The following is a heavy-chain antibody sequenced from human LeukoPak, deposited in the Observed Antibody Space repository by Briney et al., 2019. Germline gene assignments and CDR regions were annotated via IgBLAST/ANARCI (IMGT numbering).Heavy chain of an antibody. CDR2: IYYSGST. CDR3: ARGHRGSFDY. CDR1: GGSISSSSYY. J-gene: IGHJ4*02. V-gene: IGHV4-39*07. D-gene: IGHD5-12*01. Sequence: SETLSLTCTVSGGSISSSSYYWGWIRQPPGKGLEWIGSIYYSGSTYYNPSLKSRVTISVDTSKNQFSLKLSSVTAADTAVYYCARGHRGSFDYWGQGTLVTVSS.